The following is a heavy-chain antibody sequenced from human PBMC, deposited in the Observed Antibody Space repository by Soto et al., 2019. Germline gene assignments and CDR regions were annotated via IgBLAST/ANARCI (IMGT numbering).Heavy chain of an antibody. D-gene: IGHD6-13*01. J-gene: IGHJ4*02. CDR1: GGTLSRSA. Sequence: QVQLVQSGAGVKKPGSSVKVSCKASGGTLSRSAISWVRQAPGQGLEWMGGIIPIFGPAIYAQKFRGRVSIIADESTRTAYMEMSSLRSEDTAVYFCGTGSSWTKVESWGQGTLGTVSS. CDR3: GTGSSWTKVES. V-gene: IGHV1-69*01. CDR2: IIPIFGPA.